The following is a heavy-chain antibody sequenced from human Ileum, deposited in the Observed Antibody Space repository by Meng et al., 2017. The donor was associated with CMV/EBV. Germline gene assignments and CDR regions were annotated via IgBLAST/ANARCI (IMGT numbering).Heavy chain of an antibody. CDR1: YTVTGYY. Sequence: YTVTGYYMHGVRQAPGQGLEWMGWINPNSGGTNYAQKFQGRVTMTRDTSISTAYMELSRLRSDDTAVYYCAASITMVRGVIKNWFDPWGQGTLVTVSS. D-gene: IGHD3-10*01. CDR3: AASITMVRGVIKNWFDP. J-gene: IGHJ5*02. V-gene: IGHV1-2*02. CDR2: INPNSGGT.